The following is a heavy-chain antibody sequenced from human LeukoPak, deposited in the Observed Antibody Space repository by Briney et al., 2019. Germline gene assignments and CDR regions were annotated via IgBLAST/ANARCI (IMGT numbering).Heavy chain of an antibody. Sequence: SSKTLSLTCTVSGGSIRSGDYYWTWIRQPPGKGLEWIGSIYHRGNTYYNPSLKSRLTISVDTSKNQFSLKLTSVTAADTAVYYCARELSHGSGSYYPNWFDPWGRGTLVTVSS. CDR3: ARELSHGSGSYYPNWFDP. CDR2: IYHRGNT. J-gene: IGHJ5*02. V-gene: IGHV4-30-4*01. CDR1: GGSIRSGDYY. D-gene: IGHD3-10*01.